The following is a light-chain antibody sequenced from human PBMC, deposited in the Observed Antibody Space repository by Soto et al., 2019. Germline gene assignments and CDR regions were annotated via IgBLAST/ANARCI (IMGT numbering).Light chain of an antibody. J-gene: IGKJ4*01. V-gene: IGKV2-28*01. CDR2: LGS. CDR3: MQALQPPQP. Sequence: DIVMTQSPLSLPVTPGEPASISCRSSQSLLHSNGYNYLDWYLQKPGQSPQLLIYLGSNRASGVPDRFSGSGSGTDFTLKISRVEAEDVGFYYCMQALQPPQPFGGGTKVEIK. CDR1: QSLLHSNGYNY.